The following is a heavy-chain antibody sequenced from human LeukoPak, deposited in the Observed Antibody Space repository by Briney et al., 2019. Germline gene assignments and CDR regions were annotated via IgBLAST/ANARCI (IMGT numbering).Heavy chain of an antibody. CDR2: ISGSGGST. D-gene: IGHD2-2*01. CDR3: AKVRVPAAKLYYFDY. V-gene: IGHV3-23*01. Sequence: GGSLRLSSAASGFTFSSYAMSWVRQAPGKGLEWVSAISGSGGSTYYADSVKGRFTISRDNSKNTLYLQMNSLRAEDTAVYYCAKVRVPAAKLYYFDYWGQGTLVTVSS. CDR1: GFTFSSYA. J-gene: IGHJ4*02.